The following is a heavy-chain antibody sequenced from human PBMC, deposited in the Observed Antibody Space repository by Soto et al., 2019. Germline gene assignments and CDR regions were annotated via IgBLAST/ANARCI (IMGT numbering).Heavy chain of an antibody. D-gene: IGHD6-19*01. Sequence: ASVKVSCKASGYTFTSYGISWVRQAPGQGLEWMGWISAYNGNTNYARKLQGRVTMTTDTSTSTAYMELRSLRSDDTAVYYCARDLKSVAGTPYFDYWGQGTLVTVSS. CDR1: GYTFTSYG. V-gene: IGHV1-18*01. J-gene: IGHJ4*02. CDR3: ARDLKSVAGTPYFDY. CDR2: ISAYNGNT.